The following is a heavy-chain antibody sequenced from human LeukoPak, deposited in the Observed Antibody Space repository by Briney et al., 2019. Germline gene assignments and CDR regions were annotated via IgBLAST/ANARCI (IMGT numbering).Heavy chain of an antibody. CDR3: AKDASLGVRGVIRDYYFDY. CDR2: ISWDGGST. CDR1: GFTFDDYT. Sequence: GGSLRLSCAASGFTFDDYTMHWVRQAPGKGLEWVSLISWDGGSTYYADSVKGRFTISRDNSKNSLYLQMNSLRTEDTALYYCAKDASLGVRGVIRDYYFDYWGQGTLVTVSS. J-gene: IGHJ4*02. D-gene: IGHD3-10*01. V-gene: IGHV3-43*01.